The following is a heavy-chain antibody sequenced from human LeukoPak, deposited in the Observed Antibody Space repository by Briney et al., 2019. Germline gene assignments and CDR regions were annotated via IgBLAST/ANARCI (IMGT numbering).Heavy chain of an antibody. J-gene: IGHJ3*02. CDR3: ARQSYYYDSSGWGAFDI. CDR1: GGSISSYY. CDR2: IYTSGST. Sequence: PSETLSLTCTVSGGSISSYYWSWIRQPPGKGLEWIGYIYTSGSTNYNPSLKSRVTISVDTSKNQFSLKLSSVTAADTAVYYCARQSYYYDSSGWGAFDIWGQGTMVTVSS. D-gene: IGHD3-22*01. V-gene: IGHV4-4*09.